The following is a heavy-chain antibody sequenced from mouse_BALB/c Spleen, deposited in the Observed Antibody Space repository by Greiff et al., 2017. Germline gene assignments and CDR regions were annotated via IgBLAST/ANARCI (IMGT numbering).Heavy chain of an antibody. CDR3: TRDRKGHAMDY. J-gene: IGHJ4*01. CDR2: ISSGGSYT. CDR1: GFTFSSYT. Sequence: EVMLVESGGGLVKPGGSLKLSCAASGFTFSSYTMSWVRQTPEKRLEWVATISSGGSYTYYPDSVKGRFTISRDNAKNTLYLQMSSLKSEDTAMYYCTRDRKGHAMDYWGQGTSVTVSS. V-gene: IGHV5-6-4*01.